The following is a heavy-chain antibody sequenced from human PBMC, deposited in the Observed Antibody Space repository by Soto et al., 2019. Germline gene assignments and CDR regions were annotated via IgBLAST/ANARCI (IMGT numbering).Heavy chain of an antibody. J-gene: IGHJ6*03. Sequence: GGSLRLSCAASGFTFSSYWMHWVRQAPGKGLVWVSRINSDGSSTSYADPVKGRFTISRDNAKNTLYLQMNSLRAEDTAVYYCARDRGYFSGGSCYEHYYYYYYMDVRGKGTTVTVSS. D-gene: IGHD2-15*01. CDR3: ARDRGYFSGGSCYEHYYYYYYMDV. CDR2: INSDGSST. CDR1: GFTFSSYW. V-gene: IGHV3-74*01.